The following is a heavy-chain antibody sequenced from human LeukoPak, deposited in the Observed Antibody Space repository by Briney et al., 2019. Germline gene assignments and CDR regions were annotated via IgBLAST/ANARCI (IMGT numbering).Heavy chain of an antibody. D-gene: IGHD1-26*01. Sequence: GGSLRLSCAASGFTFSIYWMSWVRQAPGKGLEWVSRITNDGGKTYYADSVRGRFTISRDNSQSSLYLQMNSLRTDDAALYYCATWAFYHGLDVWGQGTTVTVSS. CDR2: ITNDGGKT. CDR3: ATWAFYHGLDV. J-gene: IGHJ6*02. CDR1: GFTFSIYW. V-gene: IGHV3-43*02.